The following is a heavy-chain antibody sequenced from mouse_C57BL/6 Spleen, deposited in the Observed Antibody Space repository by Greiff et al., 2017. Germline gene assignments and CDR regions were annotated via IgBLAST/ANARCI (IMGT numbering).Heavy chain of an antibody. CDR2: INYDGSST. V-gene: IGHV5-16*01. J-gene: IGHJ2*01. CDR1: GFTFSDYY. Sequence: EVQVVESEGGLVQPGSSMKLSCTASGFTFSDYYMAWVRQVPEKGLEWVANINYDGSSTYYLDSLKSRFFISRDNAKNILYLQMSSLKSEDTATYYCARGGDYYGSSCDYWGQGTTLTVSS. CDR3: ARGGDYYGSSCDY. D-gene: IGHD1-1*01.